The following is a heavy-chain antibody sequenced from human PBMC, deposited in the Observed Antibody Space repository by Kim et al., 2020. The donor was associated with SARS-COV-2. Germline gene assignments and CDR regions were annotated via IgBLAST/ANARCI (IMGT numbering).Heavy chain of an antibody. CDR1: GGSISSYY. V-gene: IGHV4-59*01. Sequence: SETLSLTCTVSGGSISSYYWSWIRQPPGKGLEWIGYIYYSGSTNYNPSLKSRVTISVDTSKNQFSLKLSSVTAADTAVYYWASTPQYCSSTSCGPLFDYWGQGTLVTVSS. CDR3: ASTPQYCSSTSCGPLFDY. D-gene: IGHD2-2*01. J-gene: IGHJ4*02. CDR2: IYYSGST.